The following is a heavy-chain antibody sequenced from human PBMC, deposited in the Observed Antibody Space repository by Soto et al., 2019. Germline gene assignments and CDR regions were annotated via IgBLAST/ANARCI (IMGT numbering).Heavy chain of an antibody. CDR3: ARGLAAKGA. J-gene: IGHJ5*02. CDR2: INAGSGNT. D-gene: IGHD6-13*01. CDR1: GYTFTHYA. Sequence: QVQLVQSGAEVKKPGASVKVSCTASGYTFTHYAIHWVRHAPGQRLEWMGFINAGSGNTKYSQPFQGRLTFTKDSSASTAYMDLSSPRSEATAIYYCARGLAAKGAWGQGTLLTVSS. V-gene: IGHV1-3*01.